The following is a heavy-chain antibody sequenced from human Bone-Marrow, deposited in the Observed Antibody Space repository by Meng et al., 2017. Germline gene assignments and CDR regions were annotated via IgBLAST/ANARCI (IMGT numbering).Heavy chain of an antibody. V-gene: IGHV4/OR15-8*02. Sequence: QVQLRESAPGLGRPCGTLSHTCVCSGGSISSSDWWSLVRQPPGKGVEWIGEIYHGGDTNYNPSLKSRVTIAIDKSKNQFSLKLSSVTAADTAVYYCAIEYSSGIDYWGQGTLVTVSS. CDR1: GGSISSSDW. D-gene: IGHD6-19*01. J-gene: IGHJ4*02. CDR2: IYHGGDT. CDR3: AIEYSSGIDY.